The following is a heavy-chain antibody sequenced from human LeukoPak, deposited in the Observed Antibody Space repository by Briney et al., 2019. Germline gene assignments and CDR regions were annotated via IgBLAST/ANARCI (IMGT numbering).Heavy chain of an antibody. Sequence: SETLSLTCAVYGGSFSGYYWSWIRQPPGKGLEWIGEINHSGSTNYNPSLKSRVTISVDTSKNQFSLKLSSVTAADTAVYYCAIEFGYSGSYGAFDIWGQGIMVTVSS. V-gene: IGHV4-34*01. J-gene: IGHJ3*02. CDR1: GGSFSGYY. CDR2: INHSGST. CDR3: AIEFGYSGSYGAFDI. D-gene: IGHD1-26*01.